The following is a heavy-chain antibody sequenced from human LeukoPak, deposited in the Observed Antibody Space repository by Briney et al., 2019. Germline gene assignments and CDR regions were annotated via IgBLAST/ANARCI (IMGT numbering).Heavy chain of an antibody. CDR1: GGTFSSYA. V-gene: IGHV1-69*11. Sequence: SVKVSCTASGGTFSSYAISWVRQAPGQGLEWMGWIIPILGSANYAQSFQGRVTMTADESTSTAYMELSSLRSEDTAVYYCATSSRTYSSTDYWGQGTLVTVSS. J-gene: IGHJ4*02. CDR3: ATSSRTYSSTDY. CDR2: IIPILGSA. D-gene: IGHD6-13*01.